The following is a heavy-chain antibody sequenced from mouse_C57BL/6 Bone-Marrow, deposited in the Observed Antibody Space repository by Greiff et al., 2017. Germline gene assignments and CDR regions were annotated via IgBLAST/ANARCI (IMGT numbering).Heavy chain of an antibody. CDR2: IDPSDSYT. Sequence: QVQLQQPGAELVKPGASVKLSCKASGYTFTSYWMQWVKQRPGQGLEWIGGIDPSDSYTNYNEKFKGKATLTVDTSSSTAYMQLSSLTAEDSAVYYCASAMDYWGQGTSVTVSA. CDR3: ASAMDY. J-gene: IGHJ4*01. V-gene: IGHV1-50*01. CDR1: GYTFTSYW.